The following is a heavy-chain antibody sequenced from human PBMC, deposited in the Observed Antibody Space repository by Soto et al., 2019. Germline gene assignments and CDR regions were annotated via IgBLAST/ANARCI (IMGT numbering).Heavy chain of an antibody. J-gene: IGHJ5*02. CDR1: GYTFTSYD. CDR3: ARGPGSYFWSCYYDHWFDP. V-gene: IGHV1-8*01. D-gene: IGHD3-3*01. Sequence: QVQLVQSGAEVKKPGASVKVSCKASGYTFTSYDINWVRQATGQGLEWMGWMNPNSGNTGYAQKFQGRGTMTRNTSISTAYMELSSLRSEDTAVYYCARGPGSYFWSCYYDHWFDPWGQGTLVTVSS. CDR2: MNPNSGNT.